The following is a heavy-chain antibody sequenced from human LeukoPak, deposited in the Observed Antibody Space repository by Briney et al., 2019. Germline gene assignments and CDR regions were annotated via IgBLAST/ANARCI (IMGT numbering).Heavy chain of an antibody. Sequence: GGSLRLSCAASGFTFSTYGMSWVRQTPGKGLGWVANIKQDGSEKYYVDSVKGRFTISRDNAKNSLYLQMNSLRAEDTAVYYCARVRESYYYDSSGPTRIDYWGQGTLVTVSS. D-gene: IGHD3-22*01. J-gene: IGHJ4*02. CDR1: GFTFSTYG. CDR2: IKQDGSEK. V-gene: IGHV3-7*01. CDR3: ARVRESYYYDSSGPTRIDY.